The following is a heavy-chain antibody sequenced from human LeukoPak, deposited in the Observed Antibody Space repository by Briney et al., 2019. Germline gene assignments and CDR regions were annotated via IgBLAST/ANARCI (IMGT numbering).Heavy chain of an antibody. V-gene: IGHV3-48*04. CDR3: ARGHSSGWPVDFDY. CDR1: GFTFSSYS. Sequence: GGSLRLSCAASGFTFSSYSMNWVRQAPGKGLEWVSYISSSSSTIYYADSVKGRFTISRDNAKNSLYLQMNSLRAEDTAVYYCARGHSSGWPVDFDYWGQGTLVTISS. CDR2: ISSSSSTI. J-gene: IGHJ4*02. D-gene: IGHD6-19*01.